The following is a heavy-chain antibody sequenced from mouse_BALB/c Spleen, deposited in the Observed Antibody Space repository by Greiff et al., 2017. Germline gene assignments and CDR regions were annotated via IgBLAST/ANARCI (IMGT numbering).Heavy chain of an antibody. CDR3: ARSSYDHYFDY. Sequence: EVQGVESGGGLVQPGGSRKLSCAASGFTFSSFGMHWVRQAPEKGLEWVAYISSGSSTIYYADTVKGRFTISRDNPKNTLFLQMTSLRSEDTAMYYCARSSYDHYFDYWGQGTTLTVSS. D-gene: IGHD2-3*01. CDR2: ISSGSSTI. J-gene: IGHJ2*01. V-gene: IGHV5-17*02. CDR1: GFTFSSFG.